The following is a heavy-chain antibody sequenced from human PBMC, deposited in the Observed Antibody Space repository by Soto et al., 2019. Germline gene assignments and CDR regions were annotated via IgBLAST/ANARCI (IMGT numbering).Heavy chain of an antibody. J-gene: IGHJ4*02. CDR1: GFTFSSYA. Sequence: EVQLLESGGVLVQPGGSLRLSCAASGFTFSSYALSWVRQAPGKGLEWVSGISGDGATTYYTDSVKGRFTISGDSSTNTLYLQMNSLRAEASAVYYCARDLTSSGRSTYLGYWGQGTLVTVSS. V-gene: IGHV3-23*01. D-gene: IGHD6-19*01. CDR3: ARDLTSSGRSTYLGY. CDR2: ISGDGATT.